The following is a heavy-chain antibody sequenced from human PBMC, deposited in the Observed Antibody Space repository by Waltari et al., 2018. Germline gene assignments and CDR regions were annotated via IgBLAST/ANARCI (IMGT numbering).Heavy chain of an antibody. CDR1: GGSISSSSYY. J-gene: IGHJ4*02. Sequence: QLQLQESGPGLVKPSETLSLTCTVSGGSISSSSYYWGWIRQPPGKGLEWIGSIYYSGSTYYNPSLKSRVTISVDTSKNQVSLKLSSVTAADTAVYYCARQTRLERRVGYYFDYWGQGTLVTVSS. D-gene: IGHD1-1*01. V-gene: IGHV4-39*01. CDR2: IYYSGST. CDR3: ARQTRLERRVGYYFDY.